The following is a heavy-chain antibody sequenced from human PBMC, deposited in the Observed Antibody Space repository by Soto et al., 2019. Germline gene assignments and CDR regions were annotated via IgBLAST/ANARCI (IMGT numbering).Heavy chain of an antibody. J-gene: IGHJ4*02. Sequence: QVQVVQSGAEVRKPGASVKLSCKVLTYTLTEFPIHWVRQAPGKGLEWMGVSDPEEGDTIFAQNFQGRVTMTEDTSTDPVYMELSSLRSEDTAVYSCAIGGRAAEFDYWVQGTLVTVSS. D-gene: IGHD2-15*01. V-gene: IGHV1-24*01. CDR3: AIGGRAAEFDY. CDR1: TYTLTEFP. CDR2: SDPEEGDT.